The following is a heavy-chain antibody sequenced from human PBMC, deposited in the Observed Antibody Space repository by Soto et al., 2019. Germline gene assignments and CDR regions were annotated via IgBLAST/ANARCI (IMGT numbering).Heavy chain of an antibody. Sequence: HPEGSLRLSCAASGFTFRSNAMSWVRQAPGKGLEWVSAISGSGDSTYDADSVKGRFTISRDNSKNTLYLQMSSLRADDTAVYYCAKCTGRTSYYNAKIVCFDYWGQGTLVTVSS. CDR3: AKCTGRTSYYNAKIVCFDY. V-gene: IGHV3-23*01. D-gene: IGHD3-9*01. CDR1: GFTFRSNA. J-gene: IGHJ4*02. CDR2: ISGSGDST.